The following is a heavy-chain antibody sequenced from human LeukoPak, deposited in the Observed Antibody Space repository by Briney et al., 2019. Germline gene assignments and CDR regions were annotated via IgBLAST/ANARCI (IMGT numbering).Heavy chain of an antibody. CDR1: GYTFTGYH. CDR2: MNPNSGDT. Sequence: ASVKVSCKASGYTFTGYHMHWVRQAPGQGLEWMGWMNPNSGDTNYAQKFQGRVTMTRDTSISTAYMELSRLRSDDTAVYYCARHLVRYSSSYYYMDVWGKGTTVTVSS. CDR3: ARHLVRYSSSYYYMDV. V-gene: IGHV1-2*02. D-gene: IGHD6-13*01. J-gene: IGHJ6*03.